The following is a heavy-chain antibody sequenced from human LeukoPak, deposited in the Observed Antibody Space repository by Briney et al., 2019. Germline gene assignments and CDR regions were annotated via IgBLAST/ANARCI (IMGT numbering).Heavy chain of an antibody. D-gene: IGHD2-2*01. V-gene: IGHV4-4*07. CDR1: GGSISSYY. CDR2: IYTSGST. Sequence: SETLSLTCTVSGGSISSYYWSWIRQPAGKGLEWIGRIYTSGSTNCNPSLKSRVTMSVDTSKNQFSLKLSSVTAADTAVYYCARGDCSSTSCDYWGQGTLVTVSS. J-gene: IGHJ4*02. CDR3: ARGDCSSTSCDY.